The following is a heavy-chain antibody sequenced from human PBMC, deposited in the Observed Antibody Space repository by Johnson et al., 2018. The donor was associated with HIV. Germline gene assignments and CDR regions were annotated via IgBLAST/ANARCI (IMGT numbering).Heavy chain of an antibody. CDR2: ISGGGAAT. CDR3: ARVRVGSFDI. CDR1: GFTFSDHA. J-gene: IGHJ3*02. D-gene: IGHD3-10*01. Sequence: VQLVESGGGLVKPGESLRLSCAGSGFTFSDHAVGWVRQAPGKGLELVSSISGGGAATYYADSVKGRFTISRDNSKNTLYLQMNSLRAEDTAVYYCARVRVGSFDIWGQGTRVTVSS. V-gene: IGHV3-23*04.